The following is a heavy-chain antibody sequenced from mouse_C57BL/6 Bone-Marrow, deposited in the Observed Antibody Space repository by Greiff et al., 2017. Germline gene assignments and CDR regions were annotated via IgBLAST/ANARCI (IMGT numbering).Heavy chain of an antibody. D-gene: IGHD2-4*01. Sequence: VQLQQSGAELVRPGASVTLSCTASGFNIKDDYMHWVPQRPDQGLEWIGWIDPENGDTEYAAKFQGKATITADTSSNPAYLQLSSLTSEDAAVYYCLCYDYEARCAYWGQGTLVTVSA. CDR2: IDPENGDT. CDR3: LCYDYEARCAY. J-gene: IGHJ3*01. V-gene: IGHV14-4*01. CDR1: GFNIKDDY.